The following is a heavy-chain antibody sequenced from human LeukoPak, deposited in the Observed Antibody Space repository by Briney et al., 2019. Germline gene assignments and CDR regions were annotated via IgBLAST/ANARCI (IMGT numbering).Heavy chain of an antibody. V-gene: IGHV3-33*08. Sequence: GRSLRLSCAASGFSFSKYGMHWVRQAPGKGLEWVAVIWYDGSNKYYADSVKGRFTISRDNSKNTLYLQMNSLRAEDTAVYYCARDNQWLGGPGASYYFDYWGQGTLVTVSS. CDR2: IWYDGSNK. J-gene: IGHJ4*02. CDR3: ARDNQWLGGPGASYYFDY. CDR1: GFSFSKYG. D-gene: IGHD6-19*01.